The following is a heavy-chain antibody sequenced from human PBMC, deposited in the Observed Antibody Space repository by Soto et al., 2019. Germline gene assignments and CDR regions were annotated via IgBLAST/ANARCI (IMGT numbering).Heavy chain of an antibody. V-gene: IGHV4-59*08. D-gene: IGHD6-19*01. CDR3: ARAVGDPLYYLDY. CDR1: SDSISSYY. J-gene: IGHJ4*02. CDR2: TDHSGNT. Sequence: QVQLQESGPGLVRPSETLSLTCTVSSDSISSYYWIWIRQSPGKGLEWIGYTDHSGNTNYNPSLKSRVTISGDTSKNQFSLRLSSVTAADTAVYYCARAVGDPLYYLDYWGQGTLVTGSS.